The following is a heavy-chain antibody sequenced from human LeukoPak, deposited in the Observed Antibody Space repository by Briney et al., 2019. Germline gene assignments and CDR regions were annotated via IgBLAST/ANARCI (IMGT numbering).Heavy chain of an antibody. CDR1: GFTFSSYT. CDR3: AREGGLQLWGFGY. V-gene: IGHV3-21*01. J-gene: IGHJ4*02. CDR2: ISSSSSYI. Sequence: PGGSLRLSCAASGFTFSSYTVNWVRQAPEEGLEWVSSISSSSSYIYYADSVKGRFTISRDNAKNSLYLQMNSLRAEDTAVYYCAREGGLQLWGFGYWGQGTLVTVSS. D-gene: IGHD5-18*01.